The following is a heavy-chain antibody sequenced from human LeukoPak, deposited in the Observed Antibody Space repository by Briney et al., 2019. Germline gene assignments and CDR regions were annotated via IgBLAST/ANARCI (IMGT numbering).Heavy chain of an antibody. CDR3: ARGTTRIVVVPAAISSDLGY. CDR2: INPNSGGT. J-gene: IGHJ4*02. Sequence: ASLKVSCKPSGYTFTGYYMHWVRQAPGQGLEWMGWINPNSGGTNYAQKFQGRVTMTRDTSISTAYMELSRLRSDDTAVYYCARGTTRIVVVPAAISSDLGYWGQGTLVTVSS. CDR1: GYTFTGYY. D-gene: IGHD2-2*01. V-gene: IGHV1-2*02.